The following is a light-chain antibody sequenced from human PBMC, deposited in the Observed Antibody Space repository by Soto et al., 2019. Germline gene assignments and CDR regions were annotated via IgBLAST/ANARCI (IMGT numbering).Light chain of an antibody. CDR3: AAWDESLNGYV. J-gene: IGLJ1*01. CDR1: SSNIGSNT. V-gene: IGLV1-44*01. Sequence: QSVLPQPPSASGTPGQMVTLSCSGSSSNIGSNTVNWYQQLPGTAPKLLIYSNNQRPSGVPDRFSGSKSGTSASLAISGLQSEHEADYYCAAWDESLNGYVFGTGTKVTVL. CDR2: SNN.